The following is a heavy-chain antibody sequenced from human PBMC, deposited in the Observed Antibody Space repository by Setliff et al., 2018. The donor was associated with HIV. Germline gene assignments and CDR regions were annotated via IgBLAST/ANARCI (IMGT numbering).Heavy chain of an antibody. D-gene: IGHD3-22*01. V-gene: IGHV4-39*07. CDR3: ARDMTYYYDTSGSLGWFDP. Sequence: SETLSLTCTVSGGSISSSSYFWGWIRQSPGKGLEWIGTMHYRGTTYYNLSLKSRVTISVDTSKNQFSLKLRSVTAADTAIYYCARDMTYYYDTSGSLGWFDPWGQGTLVTVSS. CDR1: GGSISSSSYF. J-gene: IGHJ5*02. CDR2: MHYRGTT.